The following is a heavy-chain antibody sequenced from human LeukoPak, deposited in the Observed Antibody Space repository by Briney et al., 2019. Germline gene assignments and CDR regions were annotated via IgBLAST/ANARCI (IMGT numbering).Heavy chain of an antibody. Sequence: GGSLRLSCAASGFTFSDYYMSWVRQAPGKGLEWVSYISSSSTIYYADSVKGRFTISRDNAKNSLYLQMNSLRAEDTAVYYCAREGSTGFYYYYGMDVWGQGTTVTVSS. D-gene: IGHD1-26*01. CDR3: AREGSTGFYYYYGMDV. J-gene: IGHJ6*02. V-gene: IGHV3-69-1*01. CDR1: GFTFSDYY. CDR2: ISSSSTI.